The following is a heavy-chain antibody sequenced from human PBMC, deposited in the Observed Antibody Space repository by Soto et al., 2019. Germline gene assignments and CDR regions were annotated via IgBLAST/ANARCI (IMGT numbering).Heavy chain of an antibody. CDR3: ARGGSGSRIWWYFDL. V-gene: IGHV1-46*01. CDR1: GYTFTSYY. Sequence: QVQLVQSGAEVKKPGASVKVSCKASGYTFTSYYMHWVQQAPGQGLEWMGIINPSGGSTSYAQKFQGRVTMTRDTSTSTVYMELSSLRSEDTAVYYCARGGSGSRIWWYFDLWGRGTLVTVSS. D-gene: IGHD6-19*01. CDR2: INPSGGST. J-gene: IGHJ2*01.